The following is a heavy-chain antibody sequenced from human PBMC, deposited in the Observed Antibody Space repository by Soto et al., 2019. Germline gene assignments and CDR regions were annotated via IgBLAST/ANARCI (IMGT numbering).Heavy chain of an antibody. Sequence: SETLSLTCTVSGGSISSGDYYWSWIRQPPGKGLEWIGYIYYSGSTYYNPSLKSRVTISVDTSKNQFSLKLSSVPAADTAVYYCARVVPAAVDYYYYGMDVWGQGTTVTVSS. CDR2: IYYSGST. CDR1: GGSISSGDYY. V-gene: IGHV4-30-4*01. D-gene: IGHD2-2*01. J-gene: IGHJ6*02. CDR3: ARVVPAAVDYYYYGMDV.